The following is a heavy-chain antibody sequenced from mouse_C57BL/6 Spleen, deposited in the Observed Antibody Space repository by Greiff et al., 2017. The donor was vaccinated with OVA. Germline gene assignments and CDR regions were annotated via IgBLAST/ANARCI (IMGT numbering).Heavy chain of an antibody. CDR2: IDPSDSYT. CDR3: ARRLPHYYAMDY. D-gene: IGHD2-2*01. Sequence: QVQLQQPGAELVMPGASVKLSCKASGYTFTSYWMHWVKQRPGQGLEWIGEIDPSDSYTNYNQKFKGKSTLTVDKSSITAYMQLSSLTSEDSAVYYCARRLPHYYAMDYWGQGTSVTVSS. J-gene: IGHJ4*01. CDR1: GYTFTSYW. V-gene: IGHV1-69*01.